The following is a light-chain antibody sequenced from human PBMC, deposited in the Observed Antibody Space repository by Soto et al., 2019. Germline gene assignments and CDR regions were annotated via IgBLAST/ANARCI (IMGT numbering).Light chain of an antibody. CDR2: RNN. J-gene: IGLJ2*01. CDR1: NSNIGAGFD. V-gene: IGLV1-40*01. CDR3: QSFWV. Sequence: QSVLTQPPSVSGAPGQRVTISCTGSNSNIGAGFDVHWYQQFPGTAPKLLIYRNNQRPSGVPDRLSGSKSGTSASLAITGLQAEDEADYYCQSFWVFGGGTKLTVL.